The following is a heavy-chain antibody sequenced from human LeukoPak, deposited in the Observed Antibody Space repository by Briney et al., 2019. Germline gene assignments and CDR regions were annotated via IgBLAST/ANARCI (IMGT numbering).Heavy chain of an antibody. CDR1: GYIFTSYD. V-gene: IGHV1-18*01. CDR2: ISAYNGNT. CDR3: ARVVAVAGHVDY. Sequence: ASVKVSCKASGYIFTSYDINWVRQATGQGLEWMGWISAYNGNTNYAQKLQGRVTMTTDTSTSTAYMELRSLRSDDTAVYYCARVVAVAGHVDYWGQGTLVTVSS. J-gene: IGHJ4*02. D-gene: IGHD6-19*01.